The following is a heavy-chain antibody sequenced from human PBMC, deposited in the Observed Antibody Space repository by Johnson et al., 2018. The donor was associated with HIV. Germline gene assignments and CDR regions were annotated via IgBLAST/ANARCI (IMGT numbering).Heavy chain of an antibody. D-gene: IGHD4-11*01. J-gene: IGHJ3*02. CDR3: ARDSRYNNYGGGSVGAFDI. CDR1: GFTFSSYG. CDR2: ISYDGSNK. V-gene: IGHV3-30*03. Sequence: QVHLVESGGGMVQPGRSLRLSCAASGFTFSSYGIHWVRQAPGKGLEWVAFISYDGSNKYYVDSVKGRFTISRDNSKNTLYLQMNSLRTEDTAVYYCARDSRYNNYGGGSVGAFDIWGQGTTVTVSS.